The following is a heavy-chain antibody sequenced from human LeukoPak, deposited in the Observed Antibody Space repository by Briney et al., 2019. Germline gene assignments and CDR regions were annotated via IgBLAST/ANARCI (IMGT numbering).Heavy chain of an antibody. Sequence: GGSLRLSCAASGFTFSSYEMNWVRQAPGKGLEWVSHISSSGSTIYYADSVKGRFTISRDNAKNSLYLQMNSLRAEDTGVYYCARESLLWFGVDAFDIWGQGTMVTVSS. V-gene: IGHV3-48*03. J-gene: IGHJ3*02. CDR1: GFTFSSYE. CDR2: ISSSGSTI. CDR3: ARESLLWFGVDAFDI. D-gene: IGHD3-10*01.